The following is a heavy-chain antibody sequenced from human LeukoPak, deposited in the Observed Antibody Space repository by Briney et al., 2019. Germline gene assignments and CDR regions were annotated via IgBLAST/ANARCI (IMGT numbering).Heavy chain of an antibody. CDR3: ARHYDSSGYYYGVWWFDP. D-gene: IGHD3-22*01. CDR1: GYTFTSYY. J-gene: IGHJ5*02. Sequence: ASVKVSCKASGYTFTSYYMHWVRQAPGQGQGLEWMGVINPSAGTTSYAQRFQGRVTMTSDTSTSTAYMELSSLRSEDTAVYYCARHYDSSGYYYGVWWFDPWGQGTLVTVSS. CDR2: INPSAGTT. V-gene: IGHV1-46*01.